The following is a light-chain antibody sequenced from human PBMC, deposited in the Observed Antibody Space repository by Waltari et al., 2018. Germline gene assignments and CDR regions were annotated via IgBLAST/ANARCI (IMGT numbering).Light chain of an antibody. Sequence: QSALTQPASVSGSPGQSITISCTGTSRDVGGYNYVSWYQQYPGKAPTLMIYEVSKWPSGVSNRFSGSKSGNTASLTISGLQAEDEANYYCTSYSSSSTSVVFGGGTKLTVL. CDR2: EVS. CDR1: SRDVGGYNY. CDR3: TSYSSSSTSVV. J-gene: IGLJ2*01. V-gene: IGLV2-14*01.